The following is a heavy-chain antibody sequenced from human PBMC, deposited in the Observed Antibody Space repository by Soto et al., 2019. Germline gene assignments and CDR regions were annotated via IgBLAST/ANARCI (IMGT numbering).Heavy chain of an antibody. J-gene: IGHJ3*02. CDR3: AREAPSGTRGYDAFDI. D-gene: IGHD1-26*01. V-gene: IGHV1-69*01. Sequence: QVQLVQSGAEVKKPGSSVKVSCKASGGTFSSYAISWVRQAPGQGLEWMGGIIPIFGTANYAQKFQGRVTITADESTSTAYMELSSLRSEDTAVYYCAREAPSGTRGYDAFDIWGQGTMVTVSS. CDR2: IIPIFGTA. CDR1: GGTFSSYA.